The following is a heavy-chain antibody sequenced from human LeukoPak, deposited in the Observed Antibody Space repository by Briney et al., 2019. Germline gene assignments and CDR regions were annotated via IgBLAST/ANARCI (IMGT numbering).Heavy chain of an antibody. CDR1: GGSISSGGYY. CDR2: IYYSGST. D-gene: IGHD3-22*01. V-gene: IGHV4-31*03. Sequence: PSQTLSLTCTVSGGSISSGGYYWSWLRQHPGTGLEWVGYIYYSGSTYYNPSLKSRVTISVDTSKNQFSLKLSSVTAADTAVYYCARGGSYDSSGSLWDYWGQGTLVTVSS. J-gene: IGHJ4*02. CDR3: ARGGSYDSSGSLWDY.